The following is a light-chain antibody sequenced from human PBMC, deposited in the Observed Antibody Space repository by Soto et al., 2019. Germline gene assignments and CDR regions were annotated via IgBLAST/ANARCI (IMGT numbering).Light chain of an antibody. CDR3: QEMYSTPAT. J-gene: IGKJ5*01. V-gene: IGKV1-39*01. Sequence: DIQMTQSPSSLSASVGDRVTITCRASQSISSYLNWYQQKPGKAPKLLIYAASSLQSGVPSRFSGXSSGSHFAXEMNSARHYGSAYDYCQEMYSTPATCGYETRLGIK. CDR1: QSISSY. CDR2: AAS.